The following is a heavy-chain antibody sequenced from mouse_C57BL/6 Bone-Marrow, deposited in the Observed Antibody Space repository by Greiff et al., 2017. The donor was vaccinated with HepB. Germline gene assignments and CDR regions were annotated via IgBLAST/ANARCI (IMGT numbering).Heavy chain of an antibody. D-gene: IGHD2-4*01. CDR1: GFSFNTYA. CDR3: VSHDYDEGWFAY. J-gene: IGHJ3*01. V-gene: IGHV10-1*01. Sequence: EVKLVESGGGLVQPKGSLKLSCAASGFSFNTYAMNWVRQAPGKGLEWVARIRSKSNNYATYYADSVKDRFTISRDDSESMLYLQMNNLKTEDTAMYYCVSHDYDEGWFAYWGQGTLVTVSA. CDR2: IRSKSNNYAT.